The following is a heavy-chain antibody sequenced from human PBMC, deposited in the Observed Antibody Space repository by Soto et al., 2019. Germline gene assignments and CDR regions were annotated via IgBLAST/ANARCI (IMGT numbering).Heavy chain of an antibody. CDR3: AKGPTASSGWSYFDY. J-gene: IGHJ4*02. CDR1: GFTFSSYA. V-gene: IGHV3-23*01. D-gene: IGHD6-19*01. Sequence: GGSLRLSCAASGFTFSSYAMSWVRQAPGKGLEWVSAISGSGGSTYYADSVKGRFTISRDNSKNTLYLQMNSLRAEDTAVYYCAKGPTASSGWSYFDYWGQGTLVTVSS. CDR2: ISGSGGST.